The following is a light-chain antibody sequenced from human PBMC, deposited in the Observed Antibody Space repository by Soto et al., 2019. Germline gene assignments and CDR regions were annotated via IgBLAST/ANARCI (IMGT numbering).Light chain of an antibody. V-gene: IGLV2-8*01. CDR2: EAN. J-gene: IGLJ1*01. CDR1: SSDVGGYNY. CDR3: SSYAGSSNG. Sequence: QSVLTQPPSASGSPGQSVAISCTGTSSDVGGYNYVSWYQQHPGKAPKLMIYEANKRPSGVPDRFSGSKSGNTASLTVSGLQAEDEADYCCSSYAGSSNGFGTGTKVT.